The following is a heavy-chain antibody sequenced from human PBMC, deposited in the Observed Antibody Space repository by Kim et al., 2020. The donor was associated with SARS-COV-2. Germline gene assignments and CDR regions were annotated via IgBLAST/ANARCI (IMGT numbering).Heavy chain of an antibody. J-gene: IGHJ4*02. CDR1: GYSLNEVS. CDR3: AINWNFAH. D-gene: IGHD3-3*01. CDR2: FNPEDGET. Sequence: ASVKVSCQVSGYSLNEVSVHWVRQAPGKGLEWMGGFNPEDGETIYAPKFQVRITMTADTSIDTAYMEVTSLRSADTAVYFCAINWNFAHWGQGTLVTVSS. V-gene: IGHV1-24*01.